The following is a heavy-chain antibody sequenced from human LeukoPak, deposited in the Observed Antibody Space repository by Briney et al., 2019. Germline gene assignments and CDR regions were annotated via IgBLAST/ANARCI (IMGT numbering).Heavy chain of an antibody. D-gene: IGHD1-26*01. V-gene: IGHV4-59*01. J-gene: IGHJ3*02. CDR1: GGPISSYY. Sequence: SETLSLTCNVSGGPISSYYWSWIRQPPGKGLEWIGYIYYSGSTNYNPSLKSRVTISVDTSKNQFSLKLSSVTAADTAVYYCATSRIVGATDAFDIWGQGTMVTVSS. CDR3: ATSRIVGATDAFDI. CDR2: IYYSGST.